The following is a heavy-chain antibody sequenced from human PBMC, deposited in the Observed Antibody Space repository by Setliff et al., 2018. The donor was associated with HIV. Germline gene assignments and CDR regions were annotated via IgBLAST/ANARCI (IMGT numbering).Heavy chain of an antibody. CDR2: INHSGST. D-gene: IGHD1-26*01. CDR1: GGSFSGYY. V-gene: IGHV4-34*01. CDR3: AKTSVEATGLYAFDI. J-gene: IGHJ3*02. Sequence: PSETLSLTCAVYGGSFSGYYWSWVRQPPGKGLEWIGEINHSGSTNYSPSLKSRVTISVDSSKNQFSLKLTSVTAADTAVYYCAKTSVEATGLYAFDIWGQGTMVTVSS.